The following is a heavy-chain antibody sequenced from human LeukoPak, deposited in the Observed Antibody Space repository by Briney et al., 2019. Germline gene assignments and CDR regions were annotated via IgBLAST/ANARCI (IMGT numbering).Heavy chain of an antibody. V-gene: IGHV3-48*03. J-gene: IGHJ4*02. CDR3: ARAPRAIWFGELSLDY. CDR2: ISSSGSTI. D-gene: IGHD3-10*01. Sequence: GGSLRLSCAASGFTFSSYEMNWVRQAPGKGLEWVSYISSSGSTIYYADSVKGRFTISRDNAKNSLYLQMNSLRAEDTAVYYCARAPRAIWFGELSLDYWGQGTLVTVPS. CDR1: GFTFSSYE.